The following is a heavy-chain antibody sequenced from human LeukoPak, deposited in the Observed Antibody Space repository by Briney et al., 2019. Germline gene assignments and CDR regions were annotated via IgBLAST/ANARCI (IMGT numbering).Heavy chain of an antibody. V-gene: IGHV3-9*01. CDR2: ISWNSGSI. D-gene: IGHD4-17*01. CDR3: AQYGDYVS. J-gene: IGHJ1*01. CDR1: GFTFYDYA. Sequence: GGSLRLSCAASGFTFYDYAMHWVRHAPGKGLEWVSGISWNSGSIGYADSVKGRFTISRDNAKNSLYLQMNSLRAEDTALYYCAQYGDYVSWGQGTLVTVSS.